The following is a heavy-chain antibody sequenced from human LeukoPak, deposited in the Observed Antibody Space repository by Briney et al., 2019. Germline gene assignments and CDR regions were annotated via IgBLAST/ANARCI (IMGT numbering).Heavy chain of an antibody. CDR1: GGSISSYY. V-gene: IGHV4-59*01. CDR2: IYYSGST. D-gene: IGHD3-22*01. CDR3: ARDRRWRYYYDSSGDNAFDI. J-gene: IGHJ3*02. Sequence: PSETLSLTCAVSGGSISSYYWSWIRQPPGKGLEWIGYIYYSGSTNYNPSLKSRVTISADTSKNQFSLKLSSVTAADTAVYYCARDRRWRYYYDSSGDNAFDIWGQGTMVTVSS.